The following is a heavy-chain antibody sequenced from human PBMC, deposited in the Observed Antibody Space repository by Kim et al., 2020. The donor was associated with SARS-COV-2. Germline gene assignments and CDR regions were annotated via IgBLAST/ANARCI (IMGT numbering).Heavy chain of an antibody. V-gene: IGHV3-21*01. J-gene: IGHJ3*02. CDR2: ISSSSSYI. D-gene: IGHD3-16*02. CDR3: ARDPHGVIAAFDI. Sequence: GGSLRLSCAASGFTFSSYSMNWVRQAPGKGLEWVSSISSSSSYIYYADSVKGRFTISRDNAKNSLYLQMNSLRAEDTAVYYCARDPHGVIAAFDIWGQGTMVTVSS. CDR1: GFTFSSYS.